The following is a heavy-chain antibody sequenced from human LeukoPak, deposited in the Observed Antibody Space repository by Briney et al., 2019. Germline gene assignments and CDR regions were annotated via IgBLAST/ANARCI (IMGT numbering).Heavy chain of an antibody. Sequence: GGSLRLSCAASGFTFNNYAMSWVRQAPGKGLEWVSGITGGGTTTSYADSVKGRFTISRDNSKNTLFLQMNSLRAGDTAVYYCAKGTSGWYWRFDYWGQGTLVTVSS. CDR1: GFTFNNYA. J-gene: IGHJ4*02. CDR3: AKGTSGWYWRFDY. D-gene: IGHD6-19*01. V-gene: IGHV3-23*01. CDR2: ITGGGTTT.